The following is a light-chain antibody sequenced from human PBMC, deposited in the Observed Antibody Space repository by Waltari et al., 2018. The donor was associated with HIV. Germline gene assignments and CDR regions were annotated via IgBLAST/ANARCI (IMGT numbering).Light chain of an antibody. CDR2: EVT. J-gene: IGLJ2*01. Sequence: QSALTQPPSASGSPGPSVTIPCPGTSSDVGGYNYVSCYQQHPGKAPKLMIYEVTKRPSGVPDRFSGSKSGNTASLTVSGLQAEDEADYYCSSYAGSSNLRVFGGGTKLTVL. CDR1: SSDVGGYNY. V-gene: IGLV2-8*01. CDR3: SSYAGSSNLRV.